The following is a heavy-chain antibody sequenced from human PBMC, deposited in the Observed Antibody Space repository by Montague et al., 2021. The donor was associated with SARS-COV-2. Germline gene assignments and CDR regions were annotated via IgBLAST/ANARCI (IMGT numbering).Heavy chain of an antibody. CDR2: IYYSGST. V-gene: IGHV4-59*01. J-gene: IGHJ6*02. Sequence: SETLSLTCTVSGGSFSNYSWSWIRQPPGRGLEWIGYIYYSGSTDYSPSLKSRVTMSLDTSKNQFSLKLTSVIAADTAVYYCARGGGYSNYGLDVWGPGTTVTVSS. CDR3: ARGGGYSNYGLDV. CDR1: GGSFSNYS. D-gene: IGHD3-22*01.